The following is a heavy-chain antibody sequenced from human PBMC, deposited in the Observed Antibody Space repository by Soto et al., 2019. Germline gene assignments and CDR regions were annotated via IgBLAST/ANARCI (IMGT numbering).Heavy chain of an antibody. Sequence: QITLKESGPSLVKPTQTLTLTCTFSGFSLDTSKVAVGWIRQPPGKALEWLALIYWDDEKRFNPSLKNRLTITKDTSKNRVVLTNTNVDPVDTATYYCAPRTLLVFGELSSYYFDSWGQGTLVTVSS. V-gene: IGHV2-5*02. CDR2: IYWDDEK. CDR3: APRTLLVFGELSSYYFDS. CDR1: GFSLDTSKVA. J-gene: IGHJ4*02. D-gene: IGHD3-10*02.